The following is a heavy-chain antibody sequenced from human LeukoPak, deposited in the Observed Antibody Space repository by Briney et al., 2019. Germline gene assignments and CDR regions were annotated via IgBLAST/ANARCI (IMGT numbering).Heavy chain of an antibody. Sequence: SETLSLTCAVYGGSCNGYYWSWIRQPPGKGLEWIGEINHSGSTNYNPSLKSRVTISVDTSKNQFSLKLSSVTAADTAVYYCARGPRYCTGGVCYYYYYMDVWGKGTTVTVSS. CDR3: ARGPRYCTGGVCYYYYYMDV. CDR1: GGSCNGYY. CDR2: INHSGST. V-gene: IGHV4-34*01. D-gene: IGHD2-8*02. J-gene: IGHJ6*03.